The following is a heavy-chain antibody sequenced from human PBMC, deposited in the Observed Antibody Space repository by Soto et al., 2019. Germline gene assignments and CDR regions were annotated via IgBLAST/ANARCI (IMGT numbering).Heavy chain of an antibody. CDR3: XXXXXXXXXXXXVDY. Sequence: EVQLVESGGGLVQPGRSLRLSCAASGFTFDDYAMHXXXXXXXXXXXXVSGISWNSGSIGYADSVKGRFTISRDNAKXXXXXXXXXXXXXXXXXXXXXXXXXXXXXXXXVDYWGQGTLVTVSS. J-gene: IGHJ4*02. CDR2: ISWNSGSI. CDR1: GFTFDDYA. V-gene: IGHV3-9*01.